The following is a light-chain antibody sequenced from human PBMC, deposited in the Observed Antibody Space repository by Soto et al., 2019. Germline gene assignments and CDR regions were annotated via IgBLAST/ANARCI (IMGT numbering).Light chain of an antibody. Sequence: EIVLTQSPGTLSLSPGERATLSCRASQSVSSSYLAWYQQKPGQAPRLLIYGASSRATGIPDRFSGSGSGTDFTLSNSRLEPEDFAVYYCQPYGSSPRTFGQGTKLEIK. CDR3: QPYGSSPRT. CDR1: QSVSSSY. V-gene: IGKV3-20*01. J-gene: IGKJ2*01. CDR2: GAS.